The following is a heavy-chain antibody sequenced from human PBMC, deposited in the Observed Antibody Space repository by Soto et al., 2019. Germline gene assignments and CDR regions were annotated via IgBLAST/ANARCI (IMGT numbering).Heavy chain of an antibody. CDR1: GGSVSSISYY. CDR3: ARHARRKFNSKGFDP. CDR2: MYSSGSP. Sequence: SETLSLTCTVSGGSVSSISYYWGWIRQPPGKGLEWIAYMYSSGSPYYNPSLKTRVTISVDTFKNQFSLKLSSVTAADTAIYYCARHARRKFNSKGFDPWGQGTLVTVSS. J-gene: IGHJ5*02. V-gene: IGHV4-39*01. D-gene: IGHD1-1*01.